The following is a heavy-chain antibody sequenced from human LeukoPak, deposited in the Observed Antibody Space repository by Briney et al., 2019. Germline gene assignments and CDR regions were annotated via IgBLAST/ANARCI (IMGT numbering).Heavy chain of an antibody. V-gene: IGHV3-49*01. CDR3: TRDEFGYGSNFFDY. CDR1: GFNFGDYA. D-gene: IGHD3-22*01. Sequence: GGSLRLSCTTSGFNFGDYAMSWFRRAPEKGLEGIGFITHKAFGGTAEYAASVKGRFTISRDGSRSTAYLQMDNVRTEDTGIYYCTRDEFGYGSNFFDYWGQGTLVTVST. CDR2: ITHKAFGGTA. J-gene: IGHJ4*02.